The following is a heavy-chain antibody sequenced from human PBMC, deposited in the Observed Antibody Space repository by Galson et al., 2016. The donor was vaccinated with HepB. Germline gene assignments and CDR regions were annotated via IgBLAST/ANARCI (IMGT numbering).Heavy chain of an antibody. Sequence: SLRLSCAASGLTFHDYAMHWVRQAPGKGLEWVSGISWDSEIIGHADSVKGRFTISRDNSKNSLYLQMNSLRTEDTALYYCVKDLRYWSGPRDYYYGMDVWGQGTTVTVSS. CDR2: ISWDSEII. CDR1: GLTFHDYA. D-gene: IGHD2-15*01. J-gene: IGHJ6*02. CDR3: VKDLRYWSGPRDYYYGMDV. V-gene: IGHV3-9*01.